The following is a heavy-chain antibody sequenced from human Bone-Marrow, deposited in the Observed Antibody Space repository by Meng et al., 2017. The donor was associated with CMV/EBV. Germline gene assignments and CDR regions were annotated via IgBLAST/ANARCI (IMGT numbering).Heavy chain of an antibody. CDR3: ARELLNYDVWVGDAFDI. J-gene: IGHJ3*02. Sequence: SETLSLTCTVAGGSISSSSYYWGWIRQPPGKGLEWIGSIYYSGSTYYNPSLKSRVTISVDTSKNQFSLKLSSVTAADTAVYYCARELLNYDVWVGDAFDIWGQETMVTVSS. V-gene: IGHV4-39*07. CDR1: GGSISSSSYY. D-gene: IGHD3-3*01. CDR2: IYYSGST.